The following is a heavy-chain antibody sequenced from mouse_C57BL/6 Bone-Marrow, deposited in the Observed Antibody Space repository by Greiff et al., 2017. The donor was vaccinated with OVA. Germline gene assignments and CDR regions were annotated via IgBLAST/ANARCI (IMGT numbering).Heavy chain of an antibody. V-gene: IGHV1-54*01. D-gene: IGHD2-14*01. J-gene: IGHJ2*01. CDR2: INPGSGGT. Sequence: VQRVESGAELVRPGTSVKVSCKASGYAFTNYLIEWVKQRPGQGLEWIGVINPGSGGTNYNEKFKGKATLTADKSSSTAYMQLSSLTSEDSAVYFCARNYYRKEDYFDYWGQGTTLTVSS. CDR1: GYAFTNYL. CDR3: ARNYYRKEDYFDY.